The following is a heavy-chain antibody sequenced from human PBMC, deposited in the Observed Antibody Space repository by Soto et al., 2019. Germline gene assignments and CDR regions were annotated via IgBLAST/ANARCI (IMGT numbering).Heavy chain of an antibody. J-gene: IGHJ3*02. CDR2: IWYDRSKK. V-gene: IGHV3-33*01. CDR3: ARDRGQLLDDAFDI. CDR1: GFTFRSYG. Sequence: QVQLVESGGGVVQPGRSLRLSCAASGFTFRSYGMDWDRQAPGKGLAWAAVIWYDRSKKYYADSVKARFTISRDNSKNTLYLQMNSLRAEDTAEYYCARDRGQLLDDAFDIWGQVTMVTVSS. D-gene: IGHD6-6*01.